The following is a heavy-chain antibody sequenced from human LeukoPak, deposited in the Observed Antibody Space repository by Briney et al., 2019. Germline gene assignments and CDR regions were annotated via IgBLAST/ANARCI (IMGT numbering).Heavy chain of an antibody. CDR1: GFTFSSYA. Sequence: GGSLRLSCAASGFTFSSYAMHWVRRAPGKGLEYVSAISSNGGSTYYANSVKGRFTISRDNSKNTLYLQMGSLRAEDMAVYYCARDRYYYDSSGYYYWGQGTLVTVSS. V-gene: IGHV3-64*01. D-gene: IGHD3-22*01. CDR3: ARDRYYYDSSGYYY. J-gene: IGHJ4*02. CDR2: ISSNGGST.